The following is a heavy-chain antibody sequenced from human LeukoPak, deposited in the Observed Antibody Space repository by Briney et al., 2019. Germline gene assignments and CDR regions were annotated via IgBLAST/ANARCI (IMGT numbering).Heavy chain of an antibody. D-gene: IGHD3-22*01. Sequence: SAPTLVQPTPTLTLTFTFSGFSLSTSGVGVGWIRQPPVKALEWLALIYWDDDKRYSPSLKSRLTITKDTSKNQVVLTMTNMDPVDTATHYCAHRLGSGSYFDYWGQGTLVTVSS. CDR2: IYWDDDK. CDR3: AHRLGSGSYFDY. CDR1: GFSLSTSGVG. J-gene: IGHJ4*02. V-gene: IGHV2-5*02.